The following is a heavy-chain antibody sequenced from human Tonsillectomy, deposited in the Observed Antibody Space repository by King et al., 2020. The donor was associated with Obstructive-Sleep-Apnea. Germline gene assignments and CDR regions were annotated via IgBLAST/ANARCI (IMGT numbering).Heavy chain of an antibody. J-gene: IGHJ4*02. D-gene: IGHD6-6*01. V-gene: IGHV1-18*04. CDR1: GYTFPSYG. Sequence: QLVQSGAEVKKPGASVKVSCKASGYTFPSYGISWVRQAPGQGLEWMGWISAYNGNTNYAQKIQGRVTMTTDTSTSTAYMELRSLRFDEKAVYYCAKVVPEQLVPELYWGQGTLVTVPS. CDR3: AKVVPEQLVPELY. CDR2: ISAYNGNT.